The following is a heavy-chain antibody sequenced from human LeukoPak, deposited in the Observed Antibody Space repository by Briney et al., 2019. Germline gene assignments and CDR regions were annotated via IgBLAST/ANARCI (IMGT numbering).Heavy chain of an antibody. V-gene: IGHV3-30*03. D-gene: IGHD6-13*01. CDR1: GFTFSSYS. Sequence: GGSLRLSCAVSGFTFSSYSMHWVRQAPGKGLEWVAVISFDASNKFYADSVKGRFTISRDNSKNIMYLQMDSLKDEETAVYYCARGYDSSWPPLEYWGQGTLVTLSS. CDR3: ARGYDSSWPPLEY. CDR2: ISFDASNK. J-gene: IGHJ4*02.